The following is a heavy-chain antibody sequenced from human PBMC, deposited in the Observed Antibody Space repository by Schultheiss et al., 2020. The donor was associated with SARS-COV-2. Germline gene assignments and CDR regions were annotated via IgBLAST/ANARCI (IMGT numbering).Heavy chain of an antibody. CDR1: GFIFGDYN. V-gene: IGHV3-43*01. CDR2: ISWDGSSM. Sequence: GESLKISCAASGFIFGDYNMHWVRQPPGKTLQWVSLISWDGSSMYYADSVKGRFTISRDNAKNSLYLQMNSLRAEDTALYHCARERGIAVAGTRNAFDIWGQGTMVTVSS. J-gene: IGHJ3*02. D-gene: IGHD6-19*01. CDR3: ARERGIAVAGTRNAFDI.